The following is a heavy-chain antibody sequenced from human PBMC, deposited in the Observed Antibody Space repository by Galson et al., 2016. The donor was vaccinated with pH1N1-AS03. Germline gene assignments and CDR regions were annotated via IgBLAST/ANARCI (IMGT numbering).Heavy chain of an antibody. Sequence: VKVSCKASGGTFDNHPINWVRPAPGQGLEWMGGFIPIFGTTNYAPKYQGRVTFTTDDSTTTVYMELSNLRSEDTAVYYCARNSDSLGAFDVWGQGTLLSVSS. CDR1: GGTFDNHP. V-gene: IGHV1-69*05. J-gene: IGHJ3*01. CDR2: FIPIFGTT. CDR3: ARNSDSLGAFDV. D-gene: IGHD1-7*01.